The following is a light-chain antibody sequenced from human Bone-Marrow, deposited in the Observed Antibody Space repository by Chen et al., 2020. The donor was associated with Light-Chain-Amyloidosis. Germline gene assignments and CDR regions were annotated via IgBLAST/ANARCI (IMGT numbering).Light chain of an antibody. CDR3: QQTNTFPLS. Sequence: DIQMTQSPSSVYASVGDRVAITCRASQDVSSWLAWYQQRPGKAPKLLISTASSLQSGVPSRFSGSGSGTDFTLTISSLQPEDFATYYCQQTNTFPLSFGRGTRVEIK. J-gene: IGKJ4*01. V-gene: IGKV1-12*01. CDR1: QDVSSW. CDR2: TAS.